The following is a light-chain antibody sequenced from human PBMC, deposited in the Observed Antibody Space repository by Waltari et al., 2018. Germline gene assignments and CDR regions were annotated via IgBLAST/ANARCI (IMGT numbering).Light chain of an antibody. CDR1: KIASKR. CDR2: DDY. V-gene: IGLV3-21*03. J-gene: IGLJ1*01. Sequence: SYVLTQPPSVSVAPGNTARITCGGNKIASKRVNWYQQRPGQAPVLVVNDDYDRPSGIPERFSGSKSGNTATLTISGVEAGDETDYSCQVWDGSSDHYVFGTGTKVTVL. CDR3: QVWDGSSDHYV.